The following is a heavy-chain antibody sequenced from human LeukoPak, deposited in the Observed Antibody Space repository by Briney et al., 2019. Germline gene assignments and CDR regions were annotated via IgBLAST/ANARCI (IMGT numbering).Heavy chain of an antibody. J-gene: IGHJ4*02. Sequence: GGSLRLSCAASGFMFNTYAMHWVRQAPGKGLEWEAAISDDGSNKYYADSVKGRFTISRDNSKITLYLQMNSLRAEDTAVYYCARDQNAIVVVTAIDYWGQGTLVTVSS. V-gene: IGHV3-30-3*01. CDR1: GFMFNTYA. CDR3: ARDQNAIVVVTAIDY. D-gene: IGHD2-21*02. CDR2: ISDDGSNK.